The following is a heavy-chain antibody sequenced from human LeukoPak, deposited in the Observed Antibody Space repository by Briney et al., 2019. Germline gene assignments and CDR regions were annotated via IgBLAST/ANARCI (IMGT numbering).Heavy chain of an antibody. V-gene: IGHV3-7*01. CDR3: ARDWGVMVRRTLDY. CDR2: IKQDGSEK. D-gene: IGHD3-10*01. Sequence: PGGSLRLSCAASGFTFSSYWMSWVPQAPGKGLEWVANIKQDGSEKYYVDSVKGRFTISRDNAKNSLYLQMNSLRAEDTAVYYCARDWGVMVRRTLDYWGQGTLVTVSS. J-gene: IGHJ4*02. CDR1: GFTFSSYW.